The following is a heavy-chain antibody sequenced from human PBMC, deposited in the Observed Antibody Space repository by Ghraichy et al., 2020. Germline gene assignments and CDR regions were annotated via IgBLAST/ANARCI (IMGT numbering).Heavy chain of an antibody. CDR1: GFTFTSYW. Sequence: GGSLRLSCAASGFTFTSYWMHWVRQAPGKGLLWVSRINIDGTSTAYADSVKGRFTISRDNAKNKLYLQMNSLRAEDTAVYYCARTYYYDAETVVTYYDMDVWGQGTTVIVYS. D-gene: IGHD3-22*01. V-gene: IGHV3-74*01. J-gene: IGHJ6*02. CDR2: INIDGTST. CDR3: ARTYYYDAETVVTYYDMDV.